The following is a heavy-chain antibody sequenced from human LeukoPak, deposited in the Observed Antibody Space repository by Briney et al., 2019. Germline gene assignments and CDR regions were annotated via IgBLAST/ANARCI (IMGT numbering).Heavy chain of an antibody. Sequence: PSETLSLTCAVSGASISSSNYYGGRVRQSPGKGLEWIGNIYSSGNTYYNASLKSRVTMYIDTSKSQFSLKLSSVTAADTAMYYCAKSNGCGLIDYWGQGTLVTVSS. CDR2: IYSSGNT. D-gene: IGHD2-8*01. V-gene: IGHV4-39*01. CDR1: GASISSSNYY. CDR3: AKSNGCGLIDY. J-gene: IGHJ4*02.